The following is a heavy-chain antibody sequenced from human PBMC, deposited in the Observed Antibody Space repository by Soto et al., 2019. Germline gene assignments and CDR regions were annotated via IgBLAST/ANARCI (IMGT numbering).Heavy chain of an antibody. D-gene: IGHD2-2*01. J-gene: IGHJ6*02. CDR3: ARDPPNDKTQLDYGMYV. CDR2: ISARGGST. Sequence: EVQLLESGGGLGQGGGSLRLSCAASGFTFSSYTMNWVRQAPGKGLEWVSLISARGGSTYYADSVKGRFTISRDNSKNTLYLQMNSLRAEDTGVYYCARDPPNDKTQLDYGMYVWGQGTAVTVSS. V-gene: IGHV3-23*01. CDR1: GFTFSSYT.